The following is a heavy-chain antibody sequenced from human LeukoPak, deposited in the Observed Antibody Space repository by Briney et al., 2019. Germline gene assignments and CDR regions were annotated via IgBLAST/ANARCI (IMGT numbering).Heavy chain of an antibody. D-gene: IGHD5-24*01. CDR2: IRHSDSNT. CDR1: GFTFSSSD. CDR3: AKKPATIKFPFDI. V-gene: IGHV3-23*05. J-gene: IGHJ4*02. Sequence: GGSLRLSCAASGFTFSSSDMSWVRQAPGSGLEWVSSIRHSDSNTYYADSVKGRFTISRDNSQNTLFLQMHSLRAEDTAVYYCAKKPATIKFPFDIWGQGTLVTVSP.